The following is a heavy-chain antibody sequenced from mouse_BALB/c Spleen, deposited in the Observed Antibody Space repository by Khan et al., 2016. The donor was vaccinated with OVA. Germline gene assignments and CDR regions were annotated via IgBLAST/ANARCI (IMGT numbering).Heavy chain of an antibody. J-gene: IGHJ4*01. CDR3: ARDGSRYNYAMDY. Sequence: EVQLQEPGPGLVKPSQSLSLTCTVTGYSITSDYAWNWIRQFPGNKLDWMGYISSSGSTNYNPALKSRFSITRAPSMNQFFLQLNSVTTEDTATYYCARDGSRYNYAMDYWGQGTSVTVYS. CDR2: ISSSGST. V-gene: IGHV3-2*02. CDR1: GYSITSDYA. D-gene: IGHD2-3*01.